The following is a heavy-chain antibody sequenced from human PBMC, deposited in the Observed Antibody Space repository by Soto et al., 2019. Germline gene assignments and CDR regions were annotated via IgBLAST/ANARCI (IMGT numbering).Heavy chain of an antibody. CDR2: IKQDGSQK. J-gene: IGHJ4*02. V-gene: IGHV3-7*01. CDR3: MTSVTTHDY. CDR1: GFTLSSYG. Sequence: EVQLVESGGGLVQPGWSLRLSCAASGFTLSSYGMNWVRLAPGKGLEWVANIKQDGSQKNYVDSVKGRFTISRDNAKNSLYLQMSRLRAEDTAVYYCMTSVTTHDYWGQGTLVTVSS. D-gene: IGHD4-17*01.